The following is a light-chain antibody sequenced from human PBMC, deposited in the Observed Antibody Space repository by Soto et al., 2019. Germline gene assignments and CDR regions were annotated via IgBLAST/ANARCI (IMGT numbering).Light chain of an antibody. CDR2: STS. CDR1: TGTVNSGHY. J-gene: IGLJ2*01. CDR3: LLYFGSAELV. V-gene: IGLV7-43*01. Sequence: AVVIQEPSLTVSPGGTVTLTCTSSTGTVNSGHYPNWFQQRPGQAPKALIYSTSNKYSWTPDHFSGSLLGGKAALTLSGVQPEDEADYFCLLYFGSAELVFGGGTKLTVL.